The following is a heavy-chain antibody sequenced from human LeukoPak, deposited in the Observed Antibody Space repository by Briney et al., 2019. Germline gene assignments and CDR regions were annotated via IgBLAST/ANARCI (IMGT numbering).Heavy chain of an antibody. CDR3: AKDVRVGGGGMDV. V-gene: IGHV3-48*03. J-gene: IGHJ6*02. CDR1: GFTFSSFE. D-gene: IGHD1-26*01. CDR2: ISSSGSTI. Sequence: PGGSLRLSCAGPGFTFSSFEVNWVRQAPGKGLEWVSYISSSGSTIYYADSVKGRFTISRDNAKNSLYLQMNSLRAEDTAVYYCAKDVRVGGGGMDVWGQGTPVTVSS.